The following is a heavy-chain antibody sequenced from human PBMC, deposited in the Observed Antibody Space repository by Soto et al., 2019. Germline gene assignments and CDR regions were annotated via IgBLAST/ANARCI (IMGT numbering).Heavy chain of an antibody. Sequence: ETLSLTCTVSGCSISGYYWSWIRQPPGKGLEWIGEINHSGSTNYNPSLKSRVTISVDTSKNQFSLKLSSVTAADTAVYYCASYDSSVAQHNWFDPWGQGTLVTVSS. D-gene: IGHD3-22*01. V-gene: IGHV4-34*01. CDR1: GCSISGYY. CDR3: ASYDSSVAQHNWFDP. J-gene: IGHJ5*02. CDR2: INHSGST.